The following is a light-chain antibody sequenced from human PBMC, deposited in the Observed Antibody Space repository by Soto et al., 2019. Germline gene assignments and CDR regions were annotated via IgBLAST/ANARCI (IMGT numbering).Light chain of an antibody. Sequence: DIQMTQSQSSLSASVGDRVTITCRASQSITTYLNWYRQKPGKAPKLLIYAASSLQSGVPSRFSGSGSETEFTLSISSLQPEDFAPYFLQQIYRAPHTFGGGTKVDIK. CDR2: AAS. CDR3: QQIYRAPHT. J-gene: IGKJ4*01. V-gene: IGKV1-39*01. CDR1: QSITTY.